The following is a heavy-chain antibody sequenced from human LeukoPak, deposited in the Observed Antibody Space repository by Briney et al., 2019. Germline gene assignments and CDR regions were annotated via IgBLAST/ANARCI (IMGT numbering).Heavy chain of an antibody. J-gene: IGHJ4*02. D-gene: IGHD6-19*01. Sequence: PGGSLRLSCAASGFTCSSYWMSWVRQAPGKGLEWVANIKQDGSEKYYVDSVKGRFTISRDNAKNSLYLQMNSLRAEDTAVYYCARIRRGWSQNWDYWRQGTLVTVSS. V-gene: IGHV3-7*01. CDR2: IKQDGSEK. CDR3: ARIRRGWSQNWDY. CDR1: GFTCSSYW.